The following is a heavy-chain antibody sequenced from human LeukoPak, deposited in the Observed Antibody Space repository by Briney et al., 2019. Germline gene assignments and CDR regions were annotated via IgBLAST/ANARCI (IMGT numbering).Heavy chain of an antibody. Sequence: GASVKVSCKASGYSFTSYDITWVRQAPGQGLEWMGWISSYNGNTNYTQRLQGRVTMTTDTSTSTAYMELRSLRSDDTAVYYCATSLGDYWGQGTLVTVSS. V-gene: IGHV1-18*01. D-gene: IGHD7-27*01. CDR2: ISSYNGNT. CDR3: ATSLGDY. J-gene: IGHJ4*02. CDR1: GYSFTSYD.